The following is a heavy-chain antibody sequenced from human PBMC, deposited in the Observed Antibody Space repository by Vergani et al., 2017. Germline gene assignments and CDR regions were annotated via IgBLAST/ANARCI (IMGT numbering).Heavy chain of an antibody. CDR1: GFTFSSYS. V-gene: IGHV3-21*01. J-gene: IGHJ3*02. CDR2: ISSSSSYI. Sequence: EVQLVESGGGLVKPGGSLRLSCAASGFTFSSYSMNWVRQAPGKGLEWVSSISSSSSYIYYADSVKGRFTISRDNAKNSLYLQMNSLRAEDTAVYYCARDAYDSSGYACRDAFDIWGQGTMVTVSS. CDR3: ARDAYDSSGYACRDAFDI. D-gene: IGHD3-22*01.